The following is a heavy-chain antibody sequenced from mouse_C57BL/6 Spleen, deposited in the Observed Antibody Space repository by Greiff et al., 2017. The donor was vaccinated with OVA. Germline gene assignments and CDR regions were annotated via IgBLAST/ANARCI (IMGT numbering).Heavy chain of an antibody. D-gene: IGHD2-4*01. CDR1: GYTFTSYW. V-gene: IGHV1-5*01. J-gene: IGHJ4*01. CDR3: TRGNDYCYYAMDY. Sequence: VQLKQSGTVLARPGASVKMSCKTSGYTFTSYWMHWVKQRPGQGLEWIGAIYPGNSDTSYNQKFKGKAKLTAVTSASTAYMELSSLTNEDAAVYYCTRGNDYCYYAMDYWGQGTSVTVSS. CDR2: IYPGNSDT.